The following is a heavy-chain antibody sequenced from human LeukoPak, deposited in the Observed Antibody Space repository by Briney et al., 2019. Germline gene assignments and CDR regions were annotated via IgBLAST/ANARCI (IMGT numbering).Heavy chain of an antibody. CDR3: SKYYDYYYYMDV. Sequence: GGSLRLTCAASGFTFSSYEMNWVRQAPGKGLEWVSYISSSGSTIYYADSVKGRFTISRDNAKNSLYLQMNSLRAEDTAVYYCSKYYDYYYYMDVWGKGTTVTISS. J-gene: IGHJ6*03. CDR1: GFTFSSYE. V-gene: IGHV3-48*03. CDR2: ISSSGSTI.